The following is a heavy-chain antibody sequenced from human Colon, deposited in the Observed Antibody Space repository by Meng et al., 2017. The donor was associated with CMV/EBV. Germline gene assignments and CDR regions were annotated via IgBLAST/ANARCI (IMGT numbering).Heavy chain of an antibody. CDR3: ARQAPGQGLEWMGRINPNNGDTFYAQKFKGRATMTRDTSVRAAYLELRGLASDDTAVYYCARDASSTLTSSWHFHS. V-gene: IGHV5-51*01. CDR1: GYSFTSYW. J-gene: IGHJ5*01. Sequence: GGSLRLSCKGSGYSFTSYWIGWVRQMPGKGLEWMGIIYPGDSDTRYSPSFQGQVTISADKSISTAYLQWSSLKASDTAMYYCARQAPGQGLEWMGRINPNNGDTFYAQKFKGRATMTRDTSVRAAYLELRGLASDDTAVYYCARDASSTLTSSWHFHSWGQGTVVTVSS. D-gene: IGHD2/OR15-2a*01. CDR2: IYPGDSDT.